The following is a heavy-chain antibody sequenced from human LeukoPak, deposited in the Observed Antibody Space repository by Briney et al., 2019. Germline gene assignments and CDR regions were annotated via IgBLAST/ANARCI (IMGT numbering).Heavy chain of an antibody. J-gene: IGHJ4*02. CDR3: TTVGDDYGDFGRGYFDY. Sequence: PGGSLRLSCAASGFTFNNAWMSWVRQAPGKGLEWVGRIKSETSGGTADYAAPVKGRFTISRDDSKNTLYLQMNSLKTEDTAVYYCTTVGDDYGDFGRGYFDYWGQGTLVTVSS. CDR1: GFTFNNAW. D-gene: IGHD4-17*01. CDR2: IKSETSGGTA. V-gene: IGHV3-15*01.